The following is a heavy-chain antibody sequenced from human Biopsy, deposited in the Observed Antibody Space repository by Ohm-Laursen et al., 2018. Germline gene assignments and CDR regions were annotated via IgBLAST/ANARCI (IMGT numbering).Heavy chain of an antibody. CDR3: ARDRDRRGWFDP. CDR1: GGSISSYS. D-gene: IGHD1-14*01. Sequence: SETLSLTCTVSGGSISSYSWSWIRPPAGKGLAWIGQIYTSGITNYNPSLKSRVTMSVDMSKNKFSLGVSSVTAADTAVYYCARDRDRRGWFDPWGQGTLVTVSS. CDR2: IYTSGIT. V-gene: IGHV4-4*07. J-gene: IGHJ5*02.